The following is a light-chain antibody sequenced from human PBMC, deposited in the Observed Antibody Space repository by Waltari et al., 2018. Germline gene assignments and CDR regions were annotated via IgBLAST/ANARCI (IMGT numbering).Light chain of an antibody. Sequence: AVVTPEPSLPVPPGGTVTLTSRSSTGAVPRGPYPYWFHQKPGQAPRTLIYDTGNRHSWTPARFSGSLLGGKAALTLSGAQPEDEAEYYCLLSYYDAGVFGGGTKLTVL. CDR3: LLSYYDAGV. CDR1: TGAVPRGPY. J-gene: IGLJ3*02. V-gene: IGLV7-46*01. CDR2: DTG.